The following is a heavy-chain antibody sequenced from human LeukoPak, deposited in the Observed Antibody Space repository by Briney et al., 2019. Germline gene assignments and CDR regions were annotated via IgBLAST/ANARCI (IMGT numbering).Heavy chain of an antibody. CDR2: INAGNGNT. Sequence: GASVKVSCKASGYTFTSYAMHWVRQAPGQRLEWMGWINAGNGNTKYSQKFQGRVTITRVTSASTAYMEPSSLRSEDTAVYYCARGYSSGWSGDYWGQGTLVTVSS. CDR1: GYTFTSYA. V-gene: IGHV1-3*01. D-gene: IGHD6-19*01. CDR3: ARGYSSGWSGDY. J-gene: IGHJ4*02.